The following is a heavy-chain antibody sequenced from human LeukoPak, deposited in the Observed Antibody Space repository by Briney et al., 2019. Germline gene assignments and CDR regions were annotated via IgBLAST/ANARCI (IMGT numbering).Heavy chain of an antibody. CDR3: ARRPSYDFWSGYYGVDGLDV. D-gene: IGHD3-3*01. Sequence: GESRKISCKTSGYSFVSHWIVWLRQMPGKGLEWLGIIYPGDSDTRYSPSFQGQVTISADKSISTAYLHWSSLRASDTAMYYCARRPSYDFWSGYYGVDGLDVWGQGTMVTVSS. J-gene: IGHJ3*01. CDR2: IYPGDSDT. V-gene: IGHV5-51*01. CDR1: GYSFVSHW.